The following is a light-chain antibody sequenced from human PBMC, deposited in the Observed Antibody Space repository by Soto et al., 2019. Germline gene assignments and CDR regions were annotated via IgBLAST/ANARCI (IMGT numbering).Light chain of an antibody. CDR3: QQYNSYPYT. J-gene: IGKJ2*01. CDR2: GAS. CDR1: HNVNTN. Sequence: EGVMTQSPATLSVSPGDRAILSCRASHNVNTNVAWYQQRPGQPPRLLIYGASTRASDVPGRFSGSGSGREFTLTITSLQSEDFAIYYCQQYNSYPYTFGQGTKLEIK. V-gene: IGKV3-15*01.